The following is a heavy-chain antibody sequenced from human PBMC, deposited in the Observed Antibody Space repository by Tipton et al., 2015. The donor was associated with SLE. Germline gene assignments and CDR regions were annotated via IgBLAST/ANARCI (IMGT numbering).Heavy chain of an antibody. J-gene: IGHJ4*02. V-gene: IGHV4-59*12. CDR2: IYYSGRT. Sequence: TLSLTCTVSGGSISSYYWSWIRQPPGKGLEWIGYIYYSGRTNYNPSLKSRVTISVDKSKNQFSLKLSSVTAADTAVYYCARRNSGWFPLDYWGQGTLVTVSS. CDR1: GGSISSYY. CDR3: ARRNSGWFPLDY. D-gene: IGHD6-19*01.